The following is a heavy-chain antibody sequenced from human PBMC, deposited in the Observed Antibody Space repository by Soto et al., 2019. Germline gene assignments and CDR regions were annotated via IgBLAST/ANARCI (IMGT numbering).Heavy chain of an antibody. V-gene: IGHV1-69*13. D-gene: IGHD2-21*02. J-gene: IGHJ3*02. CDR2: IIPIFGTA. Sequence: WASVKVSCKASGGTFSSYAISWVRQAPGQGLEWMGGIIPIFGTANYAQKFQGRVTITADESTSTAYMELSSLRSEDTAVYYCARDRGVVVTDTDAFDIWGQGTMVTVSS. CDR1: GGTFSSYA. CDR3: ARDRGVVVTDTDAFDI.